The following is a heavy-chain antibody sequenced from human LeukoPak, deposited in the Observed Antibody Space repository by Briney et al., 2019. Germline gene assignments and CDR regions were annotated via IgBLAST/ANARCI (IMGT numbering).Heavy chain of an antibody. CDR1: GGSFTGYF. V-gene: IGHV4-34*01. Sequence: PSETLSLTCAIYGGSFTGYFWSWIRQPPGEGLEWIGEINHSGSTNYNPSLKSRVTISIDTSTNQFSLKLSSVTAADTAMYYCARRRSGSYEVDYWGQGTLVTVSS. CDR3: ARRRSGSYEVDY. CDR2: INHSGST. J-gene: IGHJ4*02. D-gene: IGHD1-26*01.